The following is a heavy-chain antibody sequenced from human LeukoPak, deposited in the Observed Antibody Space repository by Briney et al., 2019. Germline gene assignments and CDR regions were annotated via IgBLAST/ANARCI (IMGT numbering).Heavy chain of an antibody. CDR1: GFTFDDYA. J-gene: IGHJ4*02. V-gene: IGHV3-9*01. CDR3: GRGGRQGYNSPLDY. CDR2: INWDHGNI. D-gene: IGHD5-24*01. Sequence: GGSLRLSCAASGFTFDDYAMFWVRQAPGKGLEWVSRINWDHGNIEYVDSVRGRFTISRDNAKNSLYLQMRSLRPEDTALYYCGRGGRQGYNSPLDYWGQGTLVTVSS.